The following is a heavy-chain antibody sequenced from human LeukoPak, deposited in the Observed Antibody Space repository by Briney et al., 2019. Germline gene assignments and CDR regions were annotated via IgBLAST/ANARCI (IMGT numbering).Heavy chain of an antibody. D-gene: IGHD3-3*01. CDR2: ITSGGGTT. J-gene: IGHJ4*02. CDR1: GFTFSSFE. Sequence: PGGSLRLSCAASGFTFSSFEMNWMRQAPGKGLEWVSYITSGGGTTYNADSVRGRFTISRDNAKNSLFLEMNSLRADDTAVYYCARDQGIFGVPGWGQGTLVTVSS. CDR3: ARDQGIFGVPG. V-gene: IGHV3-48*03.